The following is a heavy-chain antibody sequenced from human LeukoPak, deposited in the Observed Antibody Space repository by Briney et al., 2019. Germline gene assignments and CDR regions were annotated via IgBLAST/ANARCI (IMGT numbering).Heavy chain of an antibody. CDR1: GGTFSSYA. D-gene: IGHD5-18*01. CDR3: ARDLTAMGGL. V-gene: IGHV1-69*01. CDR2: IIPIFGTA. Sequence: SVEVSCKASGGTFSSYAISWVRQAPGQGLEWMGGIIPIFGTANYAQKFQGRVTITADESTSTAYMELSSLRSEDTAVYYCARDLTAMGGLWGQGTLVTVSS. J-gene: IGHJ4*02.